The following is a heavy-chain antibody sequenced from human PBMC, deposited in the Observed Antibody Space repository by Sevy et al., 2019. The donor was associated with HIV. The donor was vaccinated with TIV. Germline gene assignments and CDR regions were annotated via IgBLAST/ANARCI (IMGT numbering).Heavy chain of an antibody. D-gene: IGHD2-8*02. CDR1: RFSFNGYG. Sequence: GGSLRLSCAASRFSFNGYGMHWVSQAPGKGLELVAFIRYDGSNKYYADSVKGRFTISRDDSKNTLYLQMNSLRAEDTALYYCARGTPAFCTGGVCFNWFDPWGQGSLVTVSS. J-gene: IGHJ5*02. CDR2: IRYDGSNK. V-gene: IGHV3-30*02. CDR3: ARGTPAFCTGGVCFNWFDP.